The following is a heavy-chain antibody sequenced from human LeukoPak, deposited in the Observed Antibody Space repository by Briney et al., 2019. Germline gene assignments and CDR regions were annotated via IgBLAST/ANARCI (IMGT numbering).Heavy chain of an antibody. D-gene: IGHD3-22*01. CDR2: ISYDGSNK. J-gene: IGHJ4*02. CDR1: GFTFISYA. V-gene: IGHV3-30*04. CDR3: ARDHHPGYYYDSSGSFDY. Sequence: PGGSLRLSCAASGFTFISYAMHWVRQAPGKGLEWVAVISYDGSNKYYADSVKGRFTISRDNSKNTLYLQMNSLRAEDTAVYYCARDHHPGYYYDSSGSFDYWGQGTLVTVSS.